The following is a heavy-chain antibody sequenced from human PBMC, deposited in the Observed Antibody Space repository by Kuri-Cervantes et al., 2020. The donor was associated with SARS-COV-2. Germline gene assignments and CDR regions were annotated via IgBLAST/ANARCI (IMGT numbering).Heavy chain of an antibody. D-gene: IGHD2-21*01. CDR3: AKDRAGVHDF. J-gene: IGHJ4*02. Sequence: LSLTCVASGFNFSTTDMHWVRQAPGKGLEWVTFISSDGKNKKCMASGKGRFTISRDNSQNTLHLQMKGLRDEDTAIYYCAKDRAGVHDFWGQGTLVTVSS. CDR2: ISSDGKNK. V-gene: IGHV3-30*18. CDR1: GFNFSTTD.